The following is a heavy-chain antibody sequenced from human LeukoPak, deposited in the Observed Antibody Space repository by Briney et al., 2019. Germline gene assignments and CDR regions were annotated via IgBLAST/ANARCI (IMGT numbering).Heavy chain of an antibody. V-gene: IGHV4-39*01. D-gene: IGHD6-13*01. J-gene: IGHJ4*02. CDR1: GDSIISTTYC. Sequence: SETLSLTCTVYGDSIISTTYCWGWLRQPTGKGLEWIASVYYSARPYYHPSLKSPITMSIATSKNQFSLKLSSVTAADTAVYYCARPGPAAAGTGWDYWGQGSLVTVSA. CDR3: ARPGPAAAGTGWDY. CDR2: VYYSARP.